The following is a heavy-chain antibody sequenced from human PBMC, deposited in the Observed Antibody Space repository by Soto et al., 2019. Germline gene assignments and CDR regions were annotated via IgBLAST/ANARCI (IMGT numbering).Heavy chain of an antibody. V-gene: IGHV3-23*01. CDR3: AKEGGTIVVVPAAMIDYFDY. J-gene: IGHJ4*02. CDR2: ISGSGGST. CDR1: GFTFSSYA. D-gene: IGHD2-2*01. Sequence: GGSLRLSCAASGFTFSSYAMSWVRQAPGKGLEWVSAISGSGGSTYYADSVKGRFTISRDNSKNTLYLQMNSLRAEDTAVYYCAKEGGTIVVVPAAMIDYFDYWGQGTLVTVSS.